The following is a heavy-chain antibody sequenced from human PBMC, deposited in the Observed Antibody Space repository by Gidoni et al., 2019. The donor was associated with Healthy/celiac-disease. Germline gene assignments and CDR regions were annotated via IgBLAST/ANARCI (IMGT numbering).Heavy chain of an antibody. V-gene: IGHV3-9*01. D-gene: IGHD3-10*01. Sequence: EVQLVESGGGLVQPGRSLRLSCAASGFTFDDYAMHWVRQAPGKGLEWVSGISGNSGSIGYADSVKGRFTISRDNAKNSLYLQMNSLRAEDTALYYCAKAITMVRGVDFDYWGQGTLVTVSS. CDR2: ISGNSGSI. CDR3: AKAITMVRGVDFDY. J-gene: IGHJ4*02. CDR1: GFTFDDYA.